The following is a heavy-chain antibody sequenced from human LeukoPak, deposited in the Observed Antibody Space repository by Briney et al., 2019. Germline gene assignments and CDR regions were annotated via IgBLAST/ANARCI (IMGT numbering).Heavy chain of an antibody. CDR3: AKVDTMVRGVIKYPYWYFDL. CDR2: ISGSGGST. D-gene: IGHD3-10*01. V-gene: IGHV3-23*01. J-gene: IGHJ2*01. Sequence: PGGSLRLSCAASGFTFSSYGMSWVRQAPGKGLEWVSAISGSGGSTYYADSVKGRFTISRDNSKNTLYLQMNSLRAEDTAVYYCAKVDTMVRGVIKYPYWYFDLWGRGTLVTVSS. CDR1: GFTFSSYG.